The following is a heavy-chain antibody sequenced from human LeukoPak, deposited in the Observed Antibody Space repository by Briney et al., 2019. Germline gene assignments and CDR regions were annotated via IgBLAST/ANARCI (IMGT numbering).Heavy chain of an antibody. CDR3: AKDDYYDILTGYYTLFDY. J-gene: IGHJ4*02. D-gene: IGHD3-9*01. V-gene: IGHV3-23*01. Sequence: PGGSLRLSCAASGFTFSSYAMSWVRQAPGKGLEWVSAISGSGGSTYYADSMKGRFTISRDNSKNTLYLQMNSLRAEDTAVYYCAKDDYYDILTGYYTLFDYWGQGTLVTVSS. CDR2: ISGSGGST. CDR1: GFTFSSYA.